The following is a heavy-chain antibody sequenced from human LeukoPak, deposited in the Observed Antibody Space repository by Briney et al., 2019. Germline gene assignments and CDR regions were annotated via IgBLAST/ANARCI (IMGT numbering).Heavy chain of an antibody. Sequence: ASVKVSCKASGYTFTSYGISWVRQAPGQGLEWVGWISAYNGNTNYAQKFQGRVTMTKDTSISTAYMELSRLRSDDTAVYYCASPYYDILTGSQLGYFDYWGQGTLVTVSS. V-gene: IGHV1-18*01. J-gene: IGHJ4*02. D-gene: IGHD3-9*01. CDR1: GYTFTSYG. CDR2: ISAYNGNT. CDR3: ASPYYDILTGSQLGYFDY.